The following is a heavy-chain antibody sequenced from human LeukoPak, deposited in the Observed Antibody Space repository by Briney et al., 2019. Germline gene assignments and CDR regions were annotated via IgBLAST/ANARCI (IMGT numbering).Heavy chain of an antibody. J-gene: IGHJ4*02. V-gene: IGHV4-34*01. CDR1: GGSFSGYY. CDR2: INHSGST. D-gene: IGHD5-18*01. Sequence: SETLSLTCAVYGGSFSGYYWSWVRQPPGKGLEWIGEINHSGSTNYNPSLKSRVTISVDTSKNQFSLKLSSVTAADTAVYYCVRARSWIQLWLRGPLDYWGQGTLVTVSS. CDR3: VRARSWIQLWLRGPLDY.